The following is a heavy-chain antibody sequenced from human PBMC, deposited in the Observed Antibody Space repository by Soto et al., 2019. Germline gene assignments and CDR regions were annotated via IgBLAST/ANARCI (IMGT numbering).Heavy chain of an antibody. Sequence: QVQLQESGPGLVKPSETLSLSCSVSGVSINDYYLSWIRQPPGKGLEWIGFLNYGGATNYNPSLRSRFAMSGDTSKNQVSLKVASVTAADTSGYDWALHNWSTVDLFYHFDVLGIGTTVTVSP. D-gene: IGHD1-20*01. CDR3: ALHNWSTVDLFYHFDV. CDR2: LNYGGAT. CDR1: GVSINDYY. J-gene: IGHJ6*04. V-gene: IGHV4-59*08.